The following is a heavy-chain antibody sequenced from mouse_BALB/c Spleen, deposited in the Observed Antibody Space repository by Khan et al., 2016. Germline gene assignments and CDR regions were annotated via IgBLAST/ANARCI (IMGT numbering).Heavy chain of an antibody. V-gene: IGHV2-6-1*01. J-gene: IGHJ1*01. CDR3: PRHYCSSYCYFDV. Sequence: QVQLKESGPGLVAPSQSLSITCTISGFSLTSYGVHWVRQPPGKGLEWLVVIWSDGSTTYNSALKSRLSISKDDSKSQVFLKMNSLQTDETAMYYCPRHYCSSYCYFDVWGAGTAVPVSS. CDR1: GFSLTSYG. CDR2: IWSDGST. D-gene: IGHD1-1*01.